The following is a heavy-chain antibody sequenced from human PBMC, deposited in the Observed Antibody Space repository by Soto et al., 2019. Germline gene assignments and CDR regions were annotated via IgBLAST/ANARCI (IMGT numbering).Heavy chain of an antibody. D-gene: IGHD3-10*01. CDR2: IWYDGSNK. Sequence: QVQLVESGGGVVQPGRSLRLSCAASGFTFSSYGMHWVRQAPGKGLEWVAVIWYDGSNKYYADSVKGRFTISRDNSKNTLYLQMNSLRAEDTAVYYCARDSALFVWFGAEGCFDYWGQGTLVTVSS. CDR3: ARDSALFVWFGAEGCFDY. J-gene: IGHJ4*02. CDR1: GFTFSSYG. V-gene: IGHV3-33*01.